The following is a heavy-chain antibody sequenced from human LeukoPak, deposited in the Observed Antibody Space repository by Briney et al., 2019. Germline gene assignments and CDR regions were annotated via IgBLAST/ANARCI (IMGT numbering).Heavy chain of an antibody. J-gene: IGHJ4*02. D-gene: IGHD5-12*01. CDR1: GFTFSSYA. CDR3: AKDGGSPKYRGYYFDY. CDR2: ISGSGGST. V-gene: IGHV3-23*01. Sequence: GGSLRLSCAASGFTFSSYAMSWVRQAPGKGLEWVLAISGSGGSTYYADSVKGRFTISRDNSKDTLYLQMNSLRAEDTAVYYCAKDGGSPKYRGYYFDYWGQGTLVTVSS.